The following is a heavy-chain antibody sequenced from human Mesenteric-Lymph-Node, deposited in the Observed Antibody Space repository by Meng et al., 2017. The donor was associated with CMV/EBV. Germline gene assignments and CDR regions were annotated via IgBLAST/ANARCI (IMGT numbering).Heavy chain of an antibody. Sequence: SISSNSWWTWVRRPPGKGLECIGGVHHSGSTSYNPSLESRVSVTVDKSKNHFSLKLSSVTAADTAVYYCARHEPDHLGDFWSGYYTDWGQGTLVTVSS. V-gene: IGHV4-4*02. CDR3: ARHEPDHLGDFWSGYYTD. J-gene: IGHJ4*02. CDR2: VHHSGST. D-gene: IGHD3-3*01. CDR1: SISSNSW.